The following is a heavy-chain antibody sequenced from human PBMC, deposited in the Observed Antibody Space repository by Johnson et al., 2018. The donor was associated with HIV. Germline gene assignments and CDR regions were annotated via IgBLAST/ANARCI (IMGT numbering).Heavy chain of an antibody. CDR1: GFTFSSYW. CDR2: MRPDGSES. V-gene: IGHV3-7*01. CDR3: ARDRRAYDAFDI. J-gene: IGHJ3*02. Sequence: VQLVESGGGLVQPGGSLRLSCAASGFTFSSYWMGWVRQAPGKGLEWVAKMRPDGSESCYVDSVTGRFTISRDNDKNSLYLQMNSLRAEDTAVYYCARDRRAYDAFDIWGQGTMVTVSS.